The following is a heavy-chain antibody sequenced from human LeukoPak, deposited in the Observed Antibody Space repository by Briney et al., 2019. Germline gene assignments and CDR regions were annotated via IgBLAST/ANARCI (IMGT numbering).Heavy chain of an antibody. V-gene: IGHV4-34*01. CDR1: GGSFSGYY. D-gene: IGHD3-16*01. CDR3: ARQSFWGNINIDY. Sequence: SETLSLTCAVYGGSFSGYYWSWIRQPPGKGLEWIGEINHSGSTNYNPSLKSRVTISVDTSKNQFSLKLSSVTAADTAVYYCARQSFWGNINIDYWGQEPCHRLL. J-gene: IGHJ4*01. CDR2: INHSGST.